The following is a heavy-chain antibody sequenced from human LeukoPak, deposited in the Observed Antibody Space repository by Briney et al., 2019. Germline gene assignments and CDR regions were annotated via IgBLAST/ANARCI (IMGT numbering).Heavy chain of an antibody. D-gene: IGHD1-7*01. J-gene: IGHJ4*02. CDR3: ARGWNSDYFDY. V-gene: IGHV3-23*01. CDR1: GFTFNAYG. CDR2: ISGSGGST. Sequence: PGGTLRLSCAASGFTFNAYGMNWVRQAPGKGLEWVSAISGSGGSTYYADSVKGRFTISRDNAKNSLYLQMNSLRAEDTAVYYCARGWNSDYFDYWGQGTLVTVSS.